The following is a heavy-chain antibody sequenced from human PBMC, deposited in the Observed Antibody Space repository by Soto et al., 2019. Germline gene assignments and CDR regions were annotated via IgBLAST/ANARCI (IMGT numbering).Heavy chain of an antibody. Sequence: PGGSLRLSCATSGFTFTDYYMTWIRQAPGKGLEWLSYISTSGSTIFYADSVKGRFTISRDNAKNSVYLQMDSLRVEDTAVYYCAREGALKPFSSWGQGALVTVSS. CDR1: GFTFTDYY. CDR3: AREGALKPFSS. V-gene: IGHV3-11*04. J-gene: IGHJ5*02. CDR2: ISTSGSTI.